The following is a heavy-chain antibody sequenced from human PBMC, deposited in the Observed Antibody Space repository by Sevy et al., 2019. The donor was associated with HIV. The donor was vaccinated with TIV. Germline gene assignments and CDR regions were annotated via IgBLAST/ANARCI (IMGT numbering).Heavy chain of an antibody. Sequence: ASVKVSCKASGYTFTGYYMHWVRQAPGQGLEWMGWINPNSDGTNYAQKFQGRVTMTRDTSISTAYMELSRLRSDDTTVYYCARDNYDSSGYYYEYYFDYWGQGTLVTVSS. V-gene: IGHV1-2*02. J-gene: IGHJ4*02. CDR3: ARDNYDSSGYYYEYYFDY. CDR2: INPNSDGT. CDR1: GYTFTGYY. D-gene: IGHD3-22*01.